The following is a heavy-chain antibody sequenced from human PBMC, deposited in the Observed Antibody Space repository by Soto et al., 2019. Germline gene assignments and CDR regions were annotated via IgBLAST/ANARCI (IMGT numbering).Heavy chain of an antibody. CDR3: ARSRHYGDYSFDY. CDR2: IYYSGST. J-gene: IGHJ4*02. V-gene: IGHV4-39*01. D-gene: IGHD4-17*01. Sequence: QLQLQESGPGLVKPSETLSLTCTVSGGSISSSSYYWGWIRQPPGKGLEWIGSIYYSGSTYYNPSLKSRVTISVNTSSNQFSLKLSSVTAAETYVYYIARSRHYGDYSFDYWGQGTLVTVSS. CDR1: GGSISSSSYY.